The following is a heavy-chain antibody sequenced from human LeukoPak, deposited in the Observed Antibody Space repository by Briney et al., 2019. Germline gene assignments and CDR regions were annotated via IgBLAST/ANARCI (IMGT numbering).Heavy chain of an antibody. CDR2: IYPGDSDT. J-gene: IGHJ4*02. CDR3: VIRYSGSYNDY. Sequence: GESLKISCKGSGYSFTSYWIGWVRQMPGKGLEWMGIIYPGDSDTRYSPSFQGQVTISTDKSISTAYLRWSSLKASDTAMYYCVIRYSGSYNDYWGQGTLVTVSS. CDR1: GYSFTSYW. D-gene: IGHD1-26*01. V-gene: IGHV5-51*01.